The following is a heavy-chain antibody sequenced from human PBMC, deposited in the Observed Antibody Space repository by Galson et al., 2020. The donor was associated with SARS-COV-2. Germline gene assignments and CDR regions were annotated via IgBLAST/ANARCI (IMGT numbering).Heavy chain of an antibody. CDR3: ARRPLENWYFDL. J-gene: IGHJ2*01. V-gene: IGHV4-59*08. Sequence: SETLSLTCSVSGGSISSYAWSWIRQPPGKGLEWIGYIYDSGTTHYNPSLRSRVTISLDTSKNQFSLMLNSVTAADTAVYSCARRPLENWYFDLWGRGTPVIVFS. D-gene: IGHD1-1*01. CDR2: IYDSGTT. CDR1: GGSISSYA.